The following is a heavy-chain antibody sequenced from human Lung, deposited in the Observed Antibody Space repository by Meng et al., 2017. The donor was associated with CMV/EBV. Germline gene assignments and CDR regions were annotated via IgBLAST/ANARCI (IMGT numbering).Heavy chain of an antibody. J-gene: IGHJ5*02. CDR3: ARGRRGGFLEWLLSGNWFDP. D-gene: IGHD3-3*01. Sequence: LXXAASGFTFSSYAMSWVRQAPGKGLEWIGEINHSGSTNYNPSLKSRVTISVDTSKNQFSLKLSSVTAADTAVYYRARGRRGGFLEWLLSGNWFDPWGQGTLVXVSS. CDR2: INHSGST. V-gene: IGHV4-34*01. CDR1: GFTFSSYA.